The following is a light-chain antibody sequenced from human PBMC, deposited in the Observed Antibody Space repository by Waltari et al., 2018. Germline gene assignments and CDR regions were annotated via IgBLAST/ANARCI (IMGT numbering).Light chain of an antibody. CDR2: DVN. V-gene: IGLV2-14*03. CDR3: CSFTSSHTYV. CDR1: SSDVGGYNY. Sequence: QSAPTQPASVSGSPGQSIAISCTGTSSDVGGYNYVSWYQHHPGKAPKLLIYDVNKGPSGASNRFSGSKSGNTASLTISGLQADDEADYYCCSFTSSHTYVFGTGTKVTVL. J-gene: IGLJ1*01.